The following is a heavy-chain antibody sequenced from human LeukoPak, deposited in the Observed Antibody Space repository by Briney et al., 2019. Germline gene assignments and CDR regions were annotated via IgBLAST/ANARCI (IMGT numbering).Heavy chain of an antibody. CDR2: INHRGSS. CDR1: GGSFSGYY. V-gene: IGHV4-34*01. D-gene: IGHD2-15*01. Sequence: SETLSLTSGVFGGSFSGYYWTGLRQPPGKGLEWIGQINHRGSSHYNPSLRSRVTISVDTSKTQFSLKLTSVTAADTAVYYCARDKFCSDTGSCNIGLFDFWGQGALVTVSS. CDR3: ARDKFCSDTGSCNIGLFDF. J-gene: IGHJ4*02.